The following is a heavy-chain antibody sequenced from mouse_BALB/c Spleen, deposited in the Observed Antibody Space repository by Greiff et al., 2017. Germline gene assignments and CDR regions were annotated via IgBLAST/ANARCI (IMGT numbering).Heavy chain of an antibody. D-gene: IGHD2-1*01. CDR3: ARGGKGMYYAMDY. Sequence: QVHVKQSGPELVKPGASVKMFCQAFGYPFTSLHIPRVKQRPGQGLEWVGWFYPGDGSTKYNEKFKGKSTLTADKSSSTAYMLLSSLTSEDSAIYFCARGGKGMYYAMDYWGQGTSVTVSS. V-gene: IGHV1S56*01. CDR1: GYPFTSLH. CDR2: FYPGDGST. J-gene: IGHJ4*01.